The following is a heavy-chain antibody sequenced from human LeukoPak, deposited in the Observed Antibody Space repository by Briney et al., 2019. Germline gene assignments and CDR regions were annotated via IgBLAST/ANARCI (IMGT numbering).Heavy chain of an antibody. CDR1: GFTFSNYG. D-gene: IGHD6-25*01. CDR3: ARDQRGHDAFDI. CDR2: ISSSSSYI. Sequence: PGGSLRLSCEASGFTFSNYGMSWVRQAPGKGLEWVSSISSSSSYIYYADSVKGRFTISRDNAKNSLYLQMNSLRAEDTAVYYCARDQRGHDAFDIWGQGTMVTVSA. J-gene: IGHJ3*02. V-gene: IGHV3-21*01.